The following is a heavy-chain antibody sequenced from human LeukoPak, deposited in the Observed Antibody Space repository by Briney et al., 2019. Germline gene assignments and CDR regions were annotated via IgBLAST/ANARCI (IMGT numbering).Heavy chain of an antibody. J-gene: IGHJ6*03. D-gene: IGHD6-6*01. CDR2: ISSSGSTI. Sequence: KPGGSLRLSCAASGFTFSDYYMSWIRQAPGKGLEWVSYISSSGSTIYYADSVKGRFTIPRDNAKDSLYLQMNSLRAEDTAVYYCARDFGRIAARRHYYYYMDVWGKGTTVTVSS. CDR3: ARDFGRIAARRHYYYYMDV. V-gene: IGHV3-11*04. CDR1: GFTFSDYY.